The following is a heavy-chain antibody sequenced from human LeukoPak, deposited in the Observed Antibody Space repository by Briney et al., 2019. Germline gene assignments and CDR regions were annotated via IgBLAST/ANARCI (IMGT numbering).Heavy chain of an antibody. V-gene: IGHV1-46*01. Sequence: ASVKVSCKASGYTFTSYYMHWARQAPGQGLEWMGIINPSGGSTSYAQKFQGRVTMTRDTSTSTVYMELSSLRSEDTAVYYCARDFSYYYDSSGYYLAPFDYWGQGTLVTVSS. CDR1: GYTFTSYY. J-gene: IGHJ4*02. D-gene: IGHD3-22*01. CDR2: INPSGGST. CDR3: ARDFSYYYDSSGYYLAPFDY.